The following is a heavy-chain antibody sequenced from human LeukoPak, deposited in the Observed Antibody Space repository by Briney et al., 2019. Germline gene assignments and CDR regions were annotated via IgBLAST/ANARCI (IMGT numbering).Heavy chain of an antibody. J-gene: IGHJ6*04. Sequence: GGPLRLSCAASGFTFRSYSMNWVRQAPGKGVEWVSSISSSSRYIHYADSVKGRFTISRDNAKNSLYLQMNILRAEDTAVYYCARELLTTVVDVWGKGTTVTVSS. CDR2: ISSSSRYI. D-gene: IGHD4-17*01. CDR1: GFTFRSYS. V-gene: IGHV3-21*01. CDR3: ARELLTTVVDV.